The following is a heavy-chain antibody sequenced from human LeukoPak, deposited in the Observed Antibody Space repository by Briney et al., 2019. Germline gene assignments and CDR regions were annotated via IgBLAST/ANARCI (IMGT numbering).Heavy chain of an antibody. D-gene: IGHD2-2*01. CDR2: INHSGST. CDR3: AGRIVVVPYYFDY. CDR1: GGPFSGYY. J-gene: IGHJ4*02. Sequence: SETLSLTCAVYGGPFSGYYWSWIRQPPGKGLEWIGEINHSGSTNYNPSLKSRVTISVDTSKNQFSLKLSSVTAADTAVYYCAGRIVVVPYYFDYWGQGTLVTVSS. V-gene: IGHV4-34*01.